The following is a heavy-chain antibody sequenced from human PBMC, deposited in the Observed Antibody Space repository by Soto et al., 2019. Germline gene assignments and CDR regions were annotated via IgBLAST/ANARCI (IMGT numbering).Heavy chain of an antibody. CDR1: GFTFSSYW. V-gene: IGHV3-74*01. D-gene: IGHD5-18*01. J-gene: IGHJ6*02. Sequence: PGGSLRLSCAASGFTFSSYWMHWVRQAPGKGLVWVSHINSDGSSTSYADSVKGRFTISRDNAKNTLYLQMNSLRAEDTAVYYCARDFSRYTDTAMGTYYYYYGMDVWGQGTTVTVSS. CDR2: INSDGSST. CDR3: ARDFSRYTDTAMGTYYYYYGMDV.